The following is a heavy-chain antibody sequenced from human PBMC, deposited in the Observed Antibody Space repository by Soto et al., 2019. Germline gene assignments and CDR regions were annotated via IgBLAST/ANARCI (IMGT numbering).Heavy chain of an antibody. D-gene: IGHD3-10*01. CDR1: GGSISSYY. J-gene: IGHJ5*02. CDR2: IYYSGST. CDR3: ARHGLWFGEREDWFDP. Sequence: QVQLQESGPGLVKPSETLSLTCTVSGGSISSYYWSWIRQPPGKGLEWIGYIYYSGSTNYNPSLKSRVTISVDTSKNQFSLKLSSVTAADTAVYYCARHGLWFGEREDWFDPWGQGTLVTVSS. V-gene: IGHV4-59*08.